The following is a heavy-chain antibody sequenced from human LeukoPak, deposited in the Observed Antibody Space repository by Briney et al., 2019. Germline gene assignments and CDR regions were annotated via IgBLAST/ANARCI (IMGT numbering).Heavy chain of an antibody. J-gene: IGHJ3*02. CDR1: GFTFSSYS. Sequence: PGGSLRLSCAASGFTFSSYSMNWVRQAPGKGLEWVSGINWNGGSTGYADSVKGRFTISRDNAKNSLYLQMNSLRAEDTALYYCARGTLMDWKYYDFWSGNQAKGAFDIWGQGTMVTVSS. CDR2: INWNGGST. V-gene: IGHV3-20*04. D-gene: IGHD3-3*01. CDR3: ARGTLMDWKYYDFWSGNQAKGAFDI.